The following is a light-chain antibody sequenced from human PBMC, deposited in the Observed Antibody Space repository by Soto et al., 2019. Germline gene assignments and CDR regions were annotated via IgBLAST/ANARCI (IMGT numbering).Light chain of an antibody. V-gene: IGLV2-14*03. Sequence: QSALTQPASVSDSPGQSITISCTGTSSDVGGSNFVSWYQQHPGKPPKLIIYDVANRPSGVSNRFSGSKSGSTASLIISRLQTEDEADYYCVSYTSSTTYVFGTGNK. CDR2: DVA. J-gene: IGLJ1*01. CDR3: VSYTSSTTYV. CDR1: SSDVGGSNF.